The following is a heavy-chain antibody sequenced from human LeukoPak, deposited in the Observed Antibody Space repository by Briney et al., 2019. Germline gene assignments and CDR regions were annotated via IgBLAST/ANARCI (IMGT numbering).Heavy chain of an antibody. CDR3: ARLYYGSGSYSWYYYYYMDV. Sequence: YWIGGVRQMPGKGLEGMGIIYPGDSDTRYSPSFQGQVTISADKSISTAYLQWSSLKASDTAMYYCARLYYGSGSYSWYYYYYMDVWGKGTTVTVSS. D-gene: IGHD3-10*01. J-gene: IGHJ6*03. CDR1: YW. V-gene: IGHV5-51*01. CDR2: IYPGDSDT.